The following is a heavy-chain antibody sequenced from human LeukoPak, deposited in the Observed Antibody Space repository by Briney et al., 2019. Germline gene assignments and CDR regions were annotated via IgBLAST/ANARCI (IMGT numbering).Heavy chain of an antibody. Sequence: SETLSLTCAVYGGSFSGYYWSWIRQPPGKGLEWIGEINHSGSTNYNPSLKSRVTISVDKSKNQFSLELSSVTAADTAVYYCATLNPTVAFTMDYWGQGTLVTVSS. V-gene: IGHV4-34*01. CDR1: GGSFSGYY. J-gene: IGHJ4*02. CDR2: INHSGST. CDR3: ATLNPTVAFTMDY. D-gene: IGHD6-19*01.